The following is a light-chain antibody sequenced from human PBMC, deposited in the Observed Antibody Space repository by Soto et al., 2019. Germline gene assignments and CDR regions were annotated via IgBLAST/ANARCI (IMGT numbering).Light chain of an antibody. Sequence: QSVLTQSPSASASLGDSVKLTCTLSSGHSGNAIEWHQQQQDKGHRYLMKLNSDGTYTKGDGIPGRFSGSSSGAALYPTTSRLESEDADDYYCQTWGSGFKVFGGGTKLTVL. CDR1: SGHSGNA. V-gene: IGLV4-69*01. CDR2: LNSDGTY. CDR3: QTWGSGFKV. J-gene: IGLJ2*01.